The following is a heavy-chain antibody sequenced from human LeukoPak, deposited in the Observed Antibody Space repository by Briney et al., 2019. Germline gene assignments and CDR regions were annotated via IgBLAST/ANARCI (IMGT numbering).Heavy chain of an antibody. CDR2: ITPMSGTA. D-gene: IGHD1-1*01. CDR1: GGTFSSFA. Sequence: SSVKVSCKSSGGTFSSFAISWVRQAPGQGLEWIGGITPMSGTANYTQKFQGRVTITTDESTNTAFMEMNSLRFEDSAVYYCAFYRLCSPGTCHYYFYMDVWGKGTTVTVSS. CDR3: AFYRLCSPGTCHYYFYMDV. V-gene: IGHV1-69*05. J-gene: IGHJ6*03.